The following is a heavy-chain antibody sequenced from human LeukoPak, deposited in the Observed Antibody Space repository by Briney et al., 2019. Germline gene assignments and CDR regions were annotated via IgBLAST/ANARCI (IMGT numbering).Heavy chain of an antibody. CDR3: ARRWFGELFDY. D-gene: IGHD3-10*01. Sequence: SETLSLTCTVSGVSISSSSYYWGWIRQPPGKGLEWIGSIYYSGSTYYNPSLKSRVTISVDTSKNQFSLKLSSVTAADTAVYYCARRWFGELFDYWGQGTLVTVSS. CDR2: IYYSGST. J-gene: IGHJ4*02. V-gene: IGHV4-39*01. CDR1: GVSISSSSYY.